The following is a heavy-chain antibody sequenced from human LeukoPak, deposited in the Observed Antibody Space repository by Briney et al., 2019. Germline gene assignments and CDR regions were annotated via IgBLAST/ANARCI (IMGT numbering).Heavy chain of an antibody. CDR3: VRGGSYFDY. CDR2: ISSDGGGI. D-gene: IGHD1-26*01. CDR1: GFTFNDYA. J-gene: IGHJ4*02. V-gene: IGHV3-43D*03. Sequence: GGSLRLSCSASGFTFNDYAMHWVRQVPGKGLEWLSVISSDGGGISYAASVKGRFTISRDNSKNSQYLQMNSLTTEDTAFYYCVRGGSYFDYWGQGTLVTVSS.